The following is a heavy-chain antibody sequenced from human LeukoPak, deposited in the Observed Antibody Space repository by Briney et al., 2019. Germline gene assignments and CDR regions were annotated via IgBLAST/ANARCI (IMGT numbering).Heavy chain of an antibody. CDR1: GFAVSDNY. CDR2: VYSGGNT. CDR3: AKDGSGSYFWSRREYYFDY. V-gene: IGHV3-53*01. J-gene: IGHJ4*02. D-gene: IGHD1-26*01. Sequence: GGSLRLSCTASGFAVSDNYMAWVRQAPGKGLEWVSVVYSGGNTYYADSVEGRFTISRDNSKNTLYLQMNSLRVEDTAVYYCAKDGSGSYFWSRREYYFDYWGQGTLVTVSS.